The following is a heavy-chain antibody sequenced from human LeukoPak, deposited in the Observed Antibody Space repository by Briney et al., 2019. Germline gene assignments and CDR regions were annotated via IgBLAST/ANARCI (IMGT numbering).Heavy chain of an antibody. D-gene: IGHD6-19*01. V-gene: IGHV3-48*01. CDR2: ISSSSSTI. CDR1: GFTFSSYS. CDR3: ARDLSGHPGGY. Sequence: GGSLRLSCAASGFTFSSYSMNWVRQAPGKGLEWVSYISSSSSTIYYADSVKGRFTISRDNAKNSLYLQMNSLRAEDTAVYYCARDLSGHPGGYWGQGTLVTVSS. J-gene: IGHJ4*02.